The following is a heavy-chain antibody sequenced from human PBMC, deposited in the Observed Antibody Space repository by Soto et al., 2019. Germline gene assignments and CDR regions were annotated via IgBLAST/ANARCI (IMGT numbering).Heavy chain of an antibody. CDR2: INHSGST. Sequence: SETLSLTCAVYGGSFSGYYWSWIRQPPGKGLEWIGEINHSGSTNYNPSLKSRVTISVDTSKNQFSLKLSSVTAADTAVYYCAREDQDYYDSSGNPFDYWGQGTLVTVSS. V-gene: IGHV4-34*01. CDR3: AREDQDYYDSSGNPFDY. D-gene: IGHD3-22*01. J-gene: IGHJ4*02. CDR1: GGSFSGYY.